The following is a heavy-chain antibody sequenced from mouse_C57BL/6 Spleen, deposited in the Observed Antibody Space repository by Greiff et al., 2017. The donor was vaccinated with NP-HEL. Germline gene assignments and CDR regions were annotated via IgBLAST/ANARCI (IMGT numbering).Heavy chain of an antibody. J-gene: IGHJ1*03. CDR2: IWRGGST. V-gene: IGHV2-5*01. D-gene: IGHD1-2*01. CDR1: GFSLTSYG. Sequence: VKLMESGPGLVQPSQSLSITCTVSGFSLTSYGVHWVRQSPGKGLEWLGVIWRGGSTDYNAAFMSRLSITKDNSKSQVFFKMNSLQADDTAIYYCAKTPITTAWYFDVWGTGTTVTVSS. CDR3: AKTPITTAWYFDV.